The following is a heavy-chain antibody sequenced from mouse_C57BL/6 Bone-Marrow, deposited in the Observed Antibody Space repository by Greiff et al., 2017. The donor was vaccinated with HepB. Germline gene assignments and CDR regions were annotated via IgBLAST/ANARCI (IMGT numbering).Heavy chain of an antibody. CDR3: TTGGYDFYYFDY. D-gene: IGHD2-2*01. CDR2: IDPENGDT. Sequence: EVKLQESGAELVRPGASVKLSCTASGFNIKDDYMHWVKQRPEQGLEWIGWIDPENGDTEYASKFQGKATITADTSSNTAYLQLSSLTSEDTAVYYCTTGGYDFYYFDYWGQGTTLTVSS. CDR1: GFNIKDDY. J-gene: IGHJ2*01. V-gene: IGHV14-4*01.